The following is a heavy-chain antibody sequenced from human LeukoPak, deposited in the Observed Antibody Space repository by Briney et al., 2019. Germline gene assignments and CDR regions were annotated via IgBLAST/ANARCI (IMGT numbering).Heavy chain of an antibody. CDR3: GISQTWDHLSES. V-gene: IGHV3-53*03. CDR2: ISINTNT. CDR1: GIAVSGNY. D-gene: IGHD1-26*01. J-gene: IGHJ5*02. Sequence: PGGSLTLSCAASGIAVSGNYMTWVRQSPGKGLEWISFISINTNTFYADSVRGRFTISRDTSKNTLLLHMNSLRDEDSAVYYCGISQTWDHLSESWGQGTLVTVSS.